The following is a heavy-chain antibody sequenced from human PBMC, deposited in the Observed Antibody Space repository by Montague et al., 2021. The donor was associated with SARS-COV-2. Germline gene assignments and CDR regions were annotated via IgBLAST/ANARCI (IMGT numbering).Heavy chain of an antibody. Sequence: SETLSLTCAVSGHPIASSSYWSWVRQSPGNGLEWIGEIYHNGKTNYNPSPKSRLTMSVDKSKNQFSLKLTSVTAADTAVYYCARGVGIPSSAPQYYYYGMDDWGQGTTVTVSS. D-gene: IGHD5-18*01. CDR2: IYHNGKT. V-gene: IGHV4-4*02. J-gene: IGHJ6*02. CDR3: ARGVGIPSSAPQYYYYGMDD. CDR1: GHPIASSSY.